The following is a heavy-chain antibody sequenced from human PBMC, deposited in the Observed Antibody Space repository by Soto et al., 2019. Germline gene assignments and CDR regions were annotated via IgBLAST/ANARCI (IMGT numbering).Heavy chain of an antibody. CDR1: GYTFTSYA. V-gene: IGHV1-3*01. CDR2: INAGNGNT. D-gene: IGHD2-2*01. Sequence: ASVKVSCKASGYTFTSYAMHWVRQAPGQRLEWMGWINAGNGNTKYSQKFQGRVTITRDTSASTAYMELSSLRSEDTAVYYCASTPELGFCSSTSCYEGNWFDPWSQGTLVTVSS. J-gene: IGHJ5*02. CDR3: ASTPELGFCSSTSCYEGNWFDP.